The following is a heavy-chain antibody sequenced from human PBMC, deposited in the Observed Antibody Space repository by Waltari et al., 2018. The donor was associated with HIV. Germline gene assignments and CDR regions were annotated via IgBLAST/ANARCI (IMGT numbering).Heavy chain of an antibody. J-gene: IGHJ4*02. CDR2: ISGYNGDT. Sequence: QVHLVQSGAELRKPGASVPVSCPASGYNFTNHGITWGRQAPGQGLEWMGWISGYNGDTKYAQKVRGRVTMTTDTSTSTAYLEMGSLRFDDTAVYYCARDHYYGSSGYYSDYWGQGTLVTVSS. V-gene: IGHV1-18*01. D-gene: IGHD3-22*01. CDR3: ARDHYYGSSGYYSDY. CDR1: GYNFTNHG.